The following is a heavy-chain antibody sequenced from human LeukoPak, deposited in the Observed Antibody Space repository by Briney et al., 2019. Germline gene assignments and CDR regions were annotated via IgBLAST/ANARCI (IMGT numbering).Heavy chain of an antibody. J-gene: IGHJ5*02. CDR2: ISYSGGT. CDR1: GGSISNYY. D-gene: IGHD2-8*02. CDR3: ARRVIMSATGVPDTWLDP. V-gene: IGHV4-59*08. Sequence: SETLSLTCTVSGGSISNYYWNWIRQPPGKGLEWVGHISYSGGTKYNPSLQSRVTISIDTSKNQFSLNLSSVTAADTAVYYCARRVIMSATGVPDTWLDPWGQGILVTV.